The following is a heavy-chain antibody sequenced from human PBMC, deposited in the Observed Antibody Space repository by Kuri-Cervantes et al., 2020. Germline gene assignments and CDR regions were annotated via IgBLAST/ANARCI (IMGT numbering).Heavy chain of an antibody. D-gene: IGHD3-3*01. CDR3: ARVPMCISIFVGIDY. V-gene: IGHV3-48*04. Sequence: GGSLRLSCAASGFTFSSYSMNWVRQAPGKGLEWVSNISSSGNTIHYADSVQGRFTISRDNAKNSLYLQMTTLRAEDTAVYYCARVPMCISIFVGIDYWGQGTLVTVSS. J-gene: IGHJ4*02. CDR2: ISSSGNTI. CDR1: GFTFSSYS.